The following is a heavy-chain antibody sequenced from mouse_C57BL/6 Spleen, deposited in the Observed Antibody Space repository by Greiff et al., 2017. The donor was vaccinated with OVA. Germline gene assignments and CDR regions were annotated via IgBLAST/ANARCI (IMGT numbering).Heavy chain of an antibody. CDR2: IWSGGST. D-gene: IGHD2-13*01. Sequence: VKLVESGPGLVQPSPSLSITCTVSGFSLTSYGVHWVRQSPGKGLEWLGVIWSGGSTDYNAAFISRLSISKDNSKSQVFFKMNRLQADDTAIYDCARKNGDKAMDYWGQGTSVTVSS. J-gene: IGHJ4*01. CDR3: ARKNGDKAMDY. CDR1: GFSLTSYG. V-gene: IGHV2-2*01.